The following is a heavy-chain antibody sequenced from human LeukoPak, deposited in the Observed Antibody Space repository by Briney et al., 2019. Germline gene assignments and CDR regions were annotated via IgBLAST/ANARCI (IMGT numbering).Heavy chain of an antibody. D-gene: IGHD3-22*01. CDR2: IIPIFGTA. CDR3: ARDGYYDSSGYFGAWDY. V-gene: IGHV1-69*01. Sequence: SVKVSCKVSGGTFSSYAISWVRQAPGQGLEWMGGIIPIFGTANHAQKFQGRVTITADESTSTAYMELSSLRSEDTAVYYCARDGYYDSSGYFGAWDYWGQGTLVTVSS. J-gene: IGHJ4*02. CDR1: GGTFSSYA.